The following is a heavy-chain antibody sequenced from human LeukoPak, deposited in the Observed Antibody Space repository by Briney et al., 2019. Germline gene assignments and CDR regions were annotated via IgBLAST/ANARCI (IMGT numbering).Heavy chain of an antibody. CDR2: IYTSGST. V-gene: IGHV4-4*07. D-gene: IGHD2-15*01. J-gene: IGHJ6*03. Sequence: SETLSLTCTVSGGSISNYYWSWIRQPAGKGLEWIGRIYTSGSTNYNPSLKSRVTISVDTSKNQFSLKLSSVTAADTAVYYCARGPENCSGGSCYDEAYYYYMDVWGKGTTVTVSS. CDR3: ARGPENCSGGSCYDEAYYYYMDV. CDR1: GGSISNYY.